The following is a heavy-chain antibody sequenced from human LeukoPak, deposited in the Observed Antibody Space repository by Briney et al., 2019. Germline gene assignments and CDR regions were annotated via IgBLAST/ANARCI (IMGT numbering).Heavy chain of an antibody. CDR3: AGDTKITGTSLPYNWFDP. CDR1: GYTFTSYG. CDR2: ISAYNGNT. V-gene: IGHV1-18*01. J-gene: IGHJ5*02. D-gene: IGHD1-7*01. Sequence: GASVKVSCKASGYTFTSYGISWVRQAPGQPLEWMGWISAYNGNTNYAQKLQGRVTMTTDTSTSTAYMELRSLRSDDTAVYYCAGDTKITGTSLPYNWFDPWGQGTLVTVSS.